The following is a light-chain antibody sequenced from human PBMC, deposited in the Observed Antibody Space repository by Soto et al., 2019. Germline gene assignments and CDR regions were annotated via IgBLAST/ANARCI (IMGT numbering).Light chain of an antibody. CDR2: EVS. CDR3: SSFAGNNNLV. Sequence: QSALTQPPSASGSPGQSVTISCTGTSSDVGGYNYVSWYQQHPGTAAKLMISEVSTRPSGVADRFSGSKSGNTASLTVSGVQAEYVADYYCSSFAGNNNLVFGGETKLTVL. J-gene: IGLJ2*01. CDR1: SSDVGGYNY. V-gene: IGLV2-8*01.